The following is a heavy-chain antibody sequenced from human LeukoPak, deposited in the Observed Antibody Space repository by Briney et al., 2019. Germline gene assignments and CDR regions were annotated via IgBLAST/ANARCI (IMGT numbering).Heavy chain of an antibody. CDR3: ARDRAYSTFDH. J-gene: IGHJ4*02. Sequence: PGGSRRLSCEVSAFTFTRIWMGWGRQAPGRGREWGGKDVEDGGQIKDAHSVNGPLTISRANAKNSLFLQIHSLRAEDTAVYYCARDRAYSTFDHWGQGTLVTVSS. CDR1: AFTFTRIW. V-gene: IGHV3-7*01. D-gene: IGHD2-15*01. CDR2: DVEDGGQI.